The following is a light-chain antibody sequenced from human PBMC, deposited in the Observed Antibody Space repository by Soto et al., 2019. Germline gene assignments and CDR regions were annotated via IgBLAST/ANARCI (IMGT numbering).Light chain of an antibody. Sequence: EIVLTQSPATLSLSPGERATLSCRASQSVGSYLGWYQQKPGQAPRLLIYDSNIRATGVPARFSGTRSGTEFTLTISGLPSEDFAIYDCQHYKTWPLAFGGGTRLEIK. CDR3: QHYKTWPLA. V-gene: IGKV3-15*01. J-gene: IGKJ5*01. CDR2: DSN. CDR1: QSVGSY.